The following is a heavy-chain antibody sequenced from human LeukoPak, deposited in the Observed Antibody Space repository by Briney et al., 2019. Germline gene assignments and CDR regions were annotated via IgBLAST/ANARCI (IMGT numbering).Heavy chain of an antibody. V-gene: IGHV3-33*06. J-gene: IGHJ4*02. CDR3: AKDSGGSYYLDY. Sequence: GGSLGLSRAASGFTFSSYGMHWVRQAPGKGLEWVAVIWYDGSNKYYADSVKGRFTISRDNSKNTLYLQMNSLRAEDTAVYYCAKDSGGSYYLDYWGQGTLVTVSS. CDR2: IWYDGSNK. D-gene: IGHD1-26*01. CDR1: GFTFSSYG.